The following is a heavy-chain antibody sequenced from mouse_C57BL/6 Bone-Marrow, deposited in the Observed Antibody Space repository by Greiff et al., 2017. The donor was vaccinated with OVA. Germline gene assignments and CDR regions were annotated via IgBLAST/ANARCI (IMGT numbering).Heavy chain of an antibody. CDR3: ARRGYWYFDV. J-gene: IGHJ1*03. V-gene: IGHV1-26*01. CDR2: INPNNGGT. Sequence: VQLKQSGPELVKPGASVKISCKASGYTFTDYYMNWVKQSHGKSLEWIGDINPNNGGTSYNQKFKGKATLTVDKSSSTSYMELRSLTSEDSAVYYCARRGYWYFDVGGTGTTVTVSS. CDR1: GYTFTDYY.